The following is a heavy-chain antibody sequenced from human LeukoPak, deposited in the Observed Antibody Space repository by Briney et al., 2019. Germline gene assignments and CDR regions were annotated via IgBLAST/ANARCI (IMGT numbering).Heavy chain of an antibody. V-gene: IGHV3-23*01. CDR2: VSGGGTST. D-gene: IGHD6-19*01. Sequence: PGGSLRLSCVGSGFSFSRFAMSWVRQAPGKGLEWVSSVSGGGTSTWYADSVKGRFSISRDDSKIMQVLQMNSLRPEDTALYFCAKRITVSACFSFDSWGQGILVTVSS. CDR1: GFSFSRFA. J-gene: IGHJ4*02. CDR3: AKRITVSACFSFDS.